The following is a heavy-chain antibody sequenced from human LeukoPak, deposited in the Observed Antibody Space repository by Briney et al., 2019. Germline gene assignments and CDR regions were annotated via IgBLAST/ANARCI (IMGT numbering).Heavy chain of an antibody. Sequence: SETLSLTCTVSGGSISSYYWSWIRQPPGKGLEWIGYIYYSGSTNYNPSLKSRVTISVDTSKNQSSLKLSSVTAADTAVYYCAREIPYLYYFDYWGQGTLVTVSS. J-gene: IGHJ4*02. V-gene: IGHV4-59*01. CDR3: AREIPYLYYFDY. CDR2: IYYSGST. CDR1: GGSISSYY.